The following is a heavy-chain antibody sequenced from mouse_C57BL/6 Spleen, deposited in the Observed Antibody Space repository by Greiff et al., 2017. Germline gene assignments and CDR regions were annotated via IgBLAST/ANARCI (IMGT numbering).Heavy chain of an antibody. V-gene: IGHV1-15*01. Sequence: QVQLQQSGAELVRPGASVTLSCKASGYTFTDYEMHWVKQTPVHGLEWIGAIDPETGGTAYNQKFKGKAILTADKSSSTAYMELRSLTSEDSAVDYCTREAYDYAMDYWGQGTSVTVSS. J-gene: IGHJ4*01. CDR1: GYTFTDYE. D-gene: IGHD3-2*02. CDR2: IDPETGGT. CDR3: TREAYDYAMDY.